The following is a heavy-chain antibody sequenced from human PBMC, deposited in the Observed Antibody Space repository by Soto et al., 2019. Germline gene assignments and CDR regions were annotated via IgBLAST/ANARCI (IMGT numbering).Heavy chain of an antibody. CDR3: ARDLRITMVRGVIIVPRPFDY. Sequence: ASVKVSCKASGYTFTSYAMHWVRQAPGQRLEWMGWINAGNGNTKYSQKFQGRVTITMDTSASTAYMELSSLRSEDTAVYYCARDLRITMVRGVIIVPRPFDYWGQGTLVTVSS. D-gene: IGHD3-10*01. CDR1: GYTFTSYA. CDR2: INAGNGNT. V-gene: IGHV1-3*01. J-gene: IGHJ4*02.